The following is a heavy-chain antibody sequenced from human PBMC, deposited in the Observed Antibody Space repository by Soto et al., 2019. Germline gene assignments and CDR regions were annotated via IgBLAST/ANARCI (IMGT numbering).Heavy chain of an antibody. D-gene: IGHD3-16*01. Sequence: ASVKVSCKASGYTFTSYDINWVRQATGQGLEWMGWISPYTGNTHYATQVQGRLTMTTDTSTSTAYMDLGSLTSDDTAVYYCVMVDNYVTPTPQDVWGQGTTVTVSS. V-gene: IGHV1-18*01. CDR3: VMVDNYVTPTPQDV. CDR1: GYTFTSYD. CDR2: ISPYTGNT. J-gene: IGHJ6*02.